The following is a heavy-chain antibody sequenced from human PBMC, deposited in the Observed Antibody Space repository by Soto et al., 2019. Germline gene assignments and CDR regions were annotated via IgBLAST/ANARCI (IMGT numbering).Heavy chain of an antibody. D-gene: IGHD3-10*01. CDR3: ARVSLGYYYYYYMDV. Sequence: SETLSLTCTVSGGSISSYYWSWIRQPPGKGLEWIGYIYYSGSTNYNPSLKSRVTISVDTSKNQFSLKLSSVTAADTAVYYCARVSLGYYYYYYMDVWGKGTTVTVS. V-gene: IGHV4-59*01. CDR2: IYYSGST. CDR1: GGSISSYY. J-gene: IGHJ6*03.